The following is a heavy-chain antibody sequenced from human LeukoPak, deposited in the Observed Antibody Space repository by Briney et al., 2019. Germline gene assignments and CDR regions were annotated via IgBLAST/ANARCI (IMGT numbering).Heavy chain of an antibody. CDR2: INHGGTT. J-gene: IGHJ6*03. CDR1: GGSLSGYY. Sequence: SETLSLTCAVYGGSLSGYYWSWSRRPPGKGLEWIGEINHGGTTNYNPSLKSRVTVSVDTSKNQFSLNLSSVTAADTAVYYCARRSYQLPYGYYYYYMDVWGKGTTVTVSS. D-gene: IGHD2-2*02. CDR3: ARRSYQLPYGYYYYYMDV. V-gene: IGHV4-34*01.